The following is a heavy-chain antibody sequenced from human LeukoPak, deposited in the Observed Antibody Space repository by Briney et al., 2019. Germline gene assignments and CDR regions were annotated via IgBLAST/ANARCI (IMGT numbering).Heavy chain of an antibody. CDR3: ASYFYGEYGSYYFDY. D-gene: IGHD4-17*01. CDR1: GAFITNSHW. CDR2: IYHSGTT. J-gene: IGHJ4*02. Sequence: SGTLSLTCAVSGAFITNSHWWSWARQPPGKGLEWIGEIYHSGTTNYNPSLQSRVTMSVDKSKNQFSLKLSSVTAADTAVYYCASYFYGEYGSYYFDYWGQGTLVTVSS. V-gene: IGHV4-4*02.